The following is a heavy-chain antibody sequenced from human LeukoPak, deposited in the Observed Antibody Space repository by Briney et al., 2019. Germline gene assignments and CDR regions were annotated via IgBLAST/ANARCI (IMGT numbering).Heavy chain of an antibody. V-gene: IGHV3-23*01. CDR1: GFTFSSYA. CDR3: ARGDSSSWVSY. J-gene: IGHJ4*02. Sequence: GGSLRLSCAASGFTFSSYAMSWVRQAPGKGLEWVSAISGSGGSTYYADSVKGRFTISRDNSKNTLYLQMNSQRAEDTAVYYCARGDSSSWVSYWGQGTLVTVSS. CDR2: ISGSGGST. D-gene: IGHD6-13*01.